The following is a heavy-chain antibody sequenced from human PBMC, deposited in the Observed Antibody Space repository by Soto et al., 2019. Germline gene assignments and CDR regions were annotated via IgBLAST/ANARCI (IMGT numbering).Heavy chain of an antibody. CDR3: ARDHRSMIVRPRGGFDY. V-gene: IGHV3-48*03. CDR1: GFTFSSYE. D-gene: IGHD3-22*01. Sequence: PGGSLRLSCAASGFTFSSYEMNWVRQAPGKGLEWVSYISSSGSTIYYADSVKGRFTISRDNAKNSLYLQMNSLRAEDTAVYYCARDHRSMIVRPRGGFDYWGQGTLVTVSS. J-gene: IGHJ4*02. CDR2: ISSSGSTI.